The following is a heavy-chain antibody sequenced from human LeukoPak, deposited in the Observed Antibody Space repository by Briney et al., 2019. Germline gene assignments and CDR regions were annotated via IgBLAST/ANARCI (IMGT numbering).Heavy chain of an antibody. J-gene: IGHJ4*02. CDR2: ISAGNDNT. V-gene: IGHV1-3*01. CDR3: ASFYDSSGYYYGYFDY. Sequence: ASVKVSCKASGYAFIQFPMHWVRQAPGQRPEWMGWISAGNDNTKYSQRFQGRVTISRDTYASTVYLEMSSLRSEDTAVYYCASFYDSSGYYYGYFDYWGQGTLVTVSS. D-gene: IGHD3-22*01. CDR1: GYAFIQFP.